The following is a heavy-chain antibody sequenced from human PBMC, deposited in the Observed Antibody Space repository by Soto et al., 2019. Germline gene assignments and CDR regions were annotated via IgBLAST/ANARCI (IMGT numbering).Heavy chain of an antibody. CDR3: ARVAHYDFWSGYVFDY. V-gene: IGHV1-2*04. CDR1: GYTFTGYY. J-gene: IGHJ4*02. Sequence: ASVKVSCKASGYTFTGYYMHWVRQAPGRGLEWMGWINPNSGGTNYAQKFQGWVTMTRDTSISTAYMELSRLRSDDTAVYYCARVAHYDFWSGYVFDYWGQGSLVTVCS. CDR2: INPNSGGT. D-gene: IGHD3-3*01.